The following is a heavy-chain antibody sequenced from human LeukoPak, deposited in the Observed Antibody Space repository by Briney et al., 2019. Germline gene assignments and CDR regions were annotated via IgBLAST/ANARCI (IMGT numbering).Heavy chain of an antibody. CDR2: IYYSGST. Sequence: KPSATLSLTCPVSGGSISSYYWSWIRQPPGKGLEWIGYIYYSGSTNYNPSLKSRVTISVDTSKNQFSLKLSSVIAADTAVYYCARASPFIVVVPAAIWFDPWGQGTLVTVSS. J-gene: IGHJ5*02. CDR1: GGSISSYY. D-gene: IGHD2-2*01. CDR3: ARASPFIVVVPAAIWFDP. V-gene: IGHV4-59*01.